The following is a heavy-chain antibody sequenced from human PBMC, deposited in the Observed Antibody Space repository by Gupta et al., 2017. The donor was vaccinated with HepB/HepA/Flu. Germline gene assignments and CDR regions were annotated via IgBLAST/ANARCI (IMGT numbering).Heavy chain of an antibody. CDR2: IWYDGSNT. Sequence: QVQLVESGTGVVQPGRSLRLSCAASGFTFSSHAIHWVRQAPGKGLEWVAVIWYDGSNTYYADSVKGRFTISRDNSKNTLYLQMNSLRAEDTAVYYCARWGDDKKMDVWGKGATVTVSS. V-gene: IGHV3-33*01. D-gene: IGHD3-16*01. CDR1: GFTFSSHA. J-gene: IGHJ6*04. CDR3: ARWGDDKKMDV.